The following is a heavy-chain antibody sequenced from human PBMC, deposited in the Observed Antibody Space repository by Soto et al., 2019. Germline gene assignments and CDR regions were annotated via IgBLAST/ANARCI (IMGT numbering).Heavy chain of an antibody. CDR3: ARALLPHDAFDI. D-gene: IGHD2-15*01. V-gene: IGHV3-66*01. CDR2: IYSGGST. J-gene: IGHJ3*02. Sequence: EVQLVESGGGLVQPGGSLRLSCAASGFTVSSNYMSWVRQAPGKGLEWVSVIYSGGSTYYADSVKGRFTISRDNSKNTLYLQTNSLRAEETAVYYCARALLPHDAFDIWGQGTMVTVSS. CDR1: GFTVSSNY.